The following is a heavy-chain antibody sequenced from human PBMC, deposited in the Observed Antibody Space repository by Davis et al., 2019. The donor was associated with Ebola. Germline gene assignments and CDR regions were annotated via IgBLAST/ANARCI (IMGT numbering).Heavy chain of an antibody. J-gene: IGHJ4*02. Sequence: APPLKFSSKVSGATFTNYAVTWMRQAPGHGHEWLGWIRACNGNTNYAQKLQGRVTMTTDTSTSTAYMELSSLRSEDTAVYYCARRHGRYYYGSGSYYPIGYWGQGTLVTVSS. CDR3: ARRHGRYYYGSGSYYPIGY. V-gene: IGHV1-18*01. CDR2: IRACNGNT. D-gene: IGHD3-10*01. CDR1: GATFTNYA.